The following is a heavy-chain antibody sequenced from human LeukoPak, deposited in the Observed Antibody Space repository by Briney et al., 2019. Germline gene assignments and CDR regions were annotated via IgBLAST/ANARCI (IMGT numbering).Heavy chain of an antibody. V-gene: IGHV3-48*03. CDR1: GFTFSSYE. CDR3: ARDLNWNPLDY. J-gene: IGHJ4*02. CDR2: ISSSGSTI. Sequence: GGSLRLSCAASGFTFSSYEMNWVRQAPGKGLEWVSYISSSGSTIYYADSVKGRFTISRDNAKNSLYLQMNSLRAEDTAVYYCARDLNWNPLDYWGQGTLVTVSS. D-gene: IGHD1-1*01.